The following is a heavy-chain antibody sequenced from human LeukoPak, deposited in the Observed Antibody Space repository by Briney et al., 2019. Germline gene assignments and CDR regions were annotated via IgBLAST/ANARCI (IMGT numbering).Heavy chain of an antibody. V-gene: IGHV7-4-1*02. D-gene: IGHD2-15*01. Sequence: ASVKVSFKASGYTFTSYAMNWVRQAPGQGLEWMGWINTNTGNPTYAQGFTGRFVFSLDTSVSTAYLQISSLKAEDTAVYYCARGGNCSGGSCYSGWFDPWGQGTLVTVSS. CDR2: INTNTGNP. J-gene: IGHJ5*02. CDR3: ARGGNCSGGSCYSGWFDP. CDR1: GYTFTSYA.